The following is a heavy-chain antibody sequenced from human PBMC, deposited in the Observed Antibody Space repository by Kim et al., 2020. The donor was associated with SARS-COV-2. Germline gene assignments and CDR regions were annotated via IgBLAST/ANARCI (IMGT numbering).Heavy chain of an antibody. Sequence: GGSLRLSCAASGFSFSVYWVSWVRQAPGKGLEWLAAIKPDGSEKDYGESVRGRFTISRDNTKNSLSLQMDSLRAEDTAVYYCAREYSWGQGTLVTVSS. CDR3: AREYS. CDR2: IKPDGSEK. J-gene: IGHJ5*02. CDR1: GFSFSVYW. V-gene: IGHV3-7*03. D-gene: IGHD2-15*01.